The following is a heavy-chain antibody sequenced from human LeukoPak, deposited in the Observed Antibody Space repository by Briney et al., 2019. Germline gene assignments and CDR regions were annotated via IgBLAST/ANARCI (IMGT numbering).Heavy chain of an antibody. CDR3: AKHKGYSWDGGAAFDI. D-gene: IGHD5-18*01. CDR2: ISAYNGNT. CDR1: GYTFTSYG. Sequence: ASVKVSCKASGYTFTSYGISWVRQAPGQGLEWMGWISAYNGNTNYAQKLQGRVTMTTDTSTSTAYMELRSLRAEDTALYYCAKHKGYSWDGGAAFDIWGQGTMVTVSS. V-gene: IGHV1-18*01. J-gene: IGHJ3*02.